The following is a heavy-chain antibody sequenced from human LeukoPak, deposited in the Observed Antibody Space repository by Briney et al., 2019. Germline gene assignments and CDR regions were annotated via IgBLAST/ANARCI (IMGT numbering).Heavy chain of an antibody. Sequence: SETLSLTCAVYGGSFSGYYWSWIRQPPGKGLEWIGEINHSGSTNYNPSLKSRVTISVDTSENQFSLKLSSVTAADTAVYYCARGGTIFGVVIFNWFDPWGQGTLVTVSS. CDR1: GGSFSGYY. CDR2: INHSGST. CDR3: ARGGTIFGVVIFNWFDP. D-gene: IGHD3-3*01. J-gene: IGHJ5*02. V-gene: IGHV4-34*01.